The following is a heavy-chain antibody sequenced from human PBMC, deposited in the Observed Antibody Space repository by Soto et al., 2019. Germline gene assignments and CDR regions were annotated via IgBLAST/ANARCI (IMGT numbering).Heavy chain of an antibody. CDR3: ARSTGSGFRPGTHRFNWFDP. D-gene: IGHD5-12*01. CDR1: GVTFSSFA. Sequence: QVQLVQSGAEVKQPGSSVKVSCQASGVTFSSFAISWVRHAPGQGLEWMGGIIPIFRTPNYAQNFQGRVTITADESTMSVYMELSRLRSEDTAVYYCARSTGSGFRPGTHRFNWFDPWGQGTLVTVSS. V-gene: IGHV1-69*01. CDR2: IIPIFRTP. J-gene: IGHJ5*02.